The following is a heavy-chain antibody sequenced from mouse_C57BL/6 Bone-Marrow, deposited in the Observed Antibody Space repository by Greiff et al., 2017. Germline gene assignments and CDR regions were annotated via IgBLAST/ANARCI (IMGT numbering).Heavy chain of an antibody. D-gene: IGHD2-1*01. CDR1: GYTFTTYP. CDR3: ARGGNYGGYYFDY. CDR2: FHPYNDDT. V-gene: IGHV1-47*01. J-gene: IGHJ2*01. Sequence: VQLQESGAELVKPGASVKMSCKASGYTFTTYPIEWMKQNHGKSLEWIGNFHPYNDDTKYNEKFKGKATLTVEKSSSTVYLELSRLPSDDSAVYYCARGGNYGGYYFDYWGQGTTLTVSS.